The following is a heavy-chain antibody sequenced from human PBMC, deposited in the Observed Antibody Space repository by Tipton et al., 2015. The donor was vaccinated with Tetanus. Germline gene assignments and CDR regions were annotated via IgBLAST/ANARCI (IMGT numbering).Heavy chain of an antibody. J-gene: IGHJ3*02. Sequence: LSLTCTLSGGSISSYYWSWVRQPPGKGLEWLGYVFYSGSTDLNPSLKSRVTISVDTSNNLFSLKLTSVTTADTAVYYCTRSGGRRYAFDIWGQGTMVTVSS. CDR3: TRSGGRRYAFDI. CDR1: GGSISSYY. V-gene: IGHV4-59*01. CDR2: VFYSGST. D-gene: IGHD3-16*01.